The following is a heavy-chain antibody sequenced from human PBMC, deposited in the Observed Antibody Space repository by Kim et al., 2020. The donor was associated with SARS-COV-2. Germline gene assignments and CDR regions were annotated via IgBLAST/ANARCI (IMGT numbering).Heavy chain of an antibody. Sequence: SETLSLTCAVSGGSISSGGYSWSWIRQPPGKGLEWIGYIYHSGSTYYNPSLKSRVTISVDRSKNQFSLKLSSVTAADTAVYYCARSSTRVVVPAVDAFDIWGQGTMVTVSS. D-gene: IGHD2-2*01. J-gene: IGHJ3*02. V-gene: IGHV4-30-2*01. CDR1: GGSISSGGYS. CDR2: IYHSGST. CDR3: ARSSTRVVVPAVDAFDI.